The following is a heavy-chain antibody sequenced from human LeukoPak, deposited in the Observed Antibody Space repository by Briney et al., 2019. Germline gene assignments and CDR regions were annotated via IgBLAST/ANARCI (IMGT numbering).Heavy chain of an antibody. CDR3: AGDGGGYCSSTSCLRSRGYMDV. CDR2: IKQDGSEK. J-gene: IGHJ6*03. Sequence: GGSLRLSCAASGFTFSSYWMSWVRQAPGKGLEWVANIKQDGSEKYYVDSVKGRFTISRDNAKNSLYLQMNSLRAEDTAVYYCAGDGGGYCSSTSCLRSRGYMDVWGKGTTVTVSS. V-gene: IGHV3-7*01. CDR1: GFTFSSYW. D-gene: IGHD2-2*01.